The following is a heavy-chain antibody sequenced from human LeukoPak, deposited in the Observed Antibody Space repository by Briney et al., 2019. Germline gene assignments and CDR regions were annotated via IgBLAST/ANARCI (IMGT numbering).Heavy chain of an antibody. D-gene: IGHD3-9*01. V-gene: IGHV5-51*01. CDR3: ARLAHYDILTGYYNGFDY. CDR1: GYSFTSYW. J-gene: IGHJ4*02. Sequence: GESLKISCKGSGYSFTSYWIGWVRQMPGKGLEWMGIIYPGDSDTRYSPSFQGQVTISADKSISTAYLQWSSLKASDTAMYYCARLAHYDILTGYYNGFDYWGQGTLVTVSS. CDR2: IYPGDSDT.